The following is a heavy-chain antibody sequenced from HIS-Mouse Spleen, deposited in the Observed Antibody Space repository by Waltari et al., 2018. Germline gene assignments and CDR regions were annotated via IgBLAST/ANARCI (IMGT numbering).Heavy chain of an antibody. CDR3: AREIPYSSSWYDWYFDL. D-gene: IGHD6-13*01. CDR2: IYYSGST. Sequence: QLQLRESGPGLVKPSETLSVTCTVSGGSISSSSYYWGWIRQPPGKGLEWIGSIYYSGSTYYNPSLKSRVTISVDTSKNQFSLKLSSVTAADTAVYYCAREIPYSSSWYDWYFDLWGRGTLVTVSS. V-gene: IGHV4-39*07. J-gene: IGHJ2*01. CDR1: GGSISSSSYY.